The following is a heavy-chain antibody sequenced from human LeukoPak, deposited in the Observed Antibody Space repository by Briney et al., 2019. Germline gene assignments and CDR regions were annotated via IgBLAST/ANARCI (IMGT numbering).Heavy chain of an antibody. J-gene: IGHJ4*02. CDR3: ARGPTYYYDSSGYYV. CDR1: GASFSGYY. V-gene: IGHV4-34*01. Sequence: SATLSLAWALDGASFSGYYSSWVSQPPGKGLEWIGEINHSGSTNYNPSLKSRLTISVDTSKNQFSLKLSAVTAADTAVYYCARGPTYYYDSSGYYVWGQGTLVSVSS. CDR2: INHSGST. D-gene: IGHD3-22*01.